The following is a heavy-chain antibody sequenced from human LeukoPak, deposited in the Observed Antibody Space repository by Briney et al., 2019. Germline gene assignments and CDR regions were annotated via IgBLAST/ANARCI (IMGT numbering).Heavy chain of an antibody. CDR1: GYSFTSYW. CDR2: IYPGDSDT. CDR3: ARGRYSCVGGWFFP. Sequence: GEPRKIPCKGSGYSFTSYWNDWVGQIPGKGLEWIGIIYPGDSDTRYSPSFQGQVTNSADKPISTACLQGSRLKASDTAMYYCARGRYSCVGGWFFPWGQGTLVTVSS. J-gene: IGHJ5*02. D-gene: IGHD6-25*01. V-gene: IGHV5-51*01.